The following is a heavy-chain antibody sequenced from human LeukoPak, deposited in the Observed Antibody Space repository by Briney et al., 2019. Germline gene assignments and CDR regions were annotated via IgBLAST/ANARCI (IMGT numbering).Heavy chain of an antibody. Sequence: GGTLRLSCAASGFSFSSHGMSWVRQAPGKGLEWVSGIIGGAGGTYYADSVKGRFTISRDNAKNTLYLQMNSLRAEDTAVYYCTRDEDFYSCSSDYWGQGTLVTVSS. D-gene: IGHD6-6*01. CDR2: IIGGAGGT. CDR1: GFSFSSHG. J-gene: IGHJ4*02. CDR3: TRDEDFYSCSSDY. V-gene: IGHV3-23*01.